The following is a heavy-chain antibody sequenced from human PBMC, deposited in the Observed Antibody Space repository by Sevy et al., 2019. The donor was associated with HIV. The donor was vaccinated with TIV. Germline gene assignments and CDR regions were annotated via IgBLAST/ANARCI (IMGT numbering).Heavy chain of an antibody. J-gene: IGHJ4*02. CDR2: ISYDGSNK. CDR1: GFTFSSYA. CDR3: ARDRAGDGLDY. Sequence: GGSLRLSCPASGFTFSSYAMHWVRQAPGKGLEWVAVISYDGSNKYYADSVKGRFTISRDNSKNTLYLQMNSLRAEDTAVYYCARDRAGDGLDYWGQGTLVTVSS. V-gene: IGHV3-30-3*01. D-gene: IGHD7-27*01.